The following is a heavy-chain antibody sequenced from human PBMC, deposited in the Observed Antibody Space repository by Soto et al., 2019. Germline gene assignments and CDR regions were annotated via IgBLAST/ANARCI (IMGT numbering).Heavy chain of an antibody. V-gene: IGHV1-46*01. Sequence: ASVKVSCKASGYTFTSYYMHWVRQAPGQGLEWMGIINPSGGSTSYAQKFQGRVTMTRDTSTSTVYMELSSLRSEDTAVYYCARDRAEYYYGSGNADYYYYGMDVWGQGTTVTVSS. CDR1: GYTFTSYY. CDR2: INPSGGST. CDR3: ARDRAEYYYGSGNADYYYYGMDV. D-gene: IGHD3-10*01. J-gene: IGHJ6*02.